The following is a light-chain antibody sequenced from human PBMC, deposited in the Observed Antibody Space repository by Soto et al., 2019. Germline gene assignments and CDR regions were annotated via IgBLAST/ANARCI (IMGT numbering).Light chain of an antibody. CDR2: DAS. Sequence: ELVMTQSPATLSVSPGGRATLSRRASQSVSSYLAWYQQTPGQAPRLLIYDASNRATGIPARFSGSGSGTDFNLTISSLETEDFAVYECQQRSDWTITFGQGTRLENK. J-gene: IGKJ5*01. CDR1: QSVSSY. V-gene: IGKV3-11*01. CDR3: QQRSDWTIT.